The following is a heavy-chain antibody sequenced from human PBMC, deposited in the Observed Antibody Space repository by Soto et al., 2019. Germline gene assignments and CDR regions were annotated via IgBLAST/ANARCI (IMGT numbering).Heavy chain of an antibody. V-gene: IGHV3-30*18. CDR2: ISYDGSNK. D-gene: IGHD2-21*02. CDR3: AKDTRIVVVTHAFDI. J-gene: IGHJ3*02. CDR1: GFTFSSYG. Sequence: QVQLVESGGGVVQPGRSLRLSCAASGFTFSSYGMHWVRQAPGKGLEWVAVISYDGSNKYYADSVKGRFTISRDNSKNTLHLQMNSLRAEDTAVYYCAKDTRIVVVTHAFDIWGQGTMVTVSS.